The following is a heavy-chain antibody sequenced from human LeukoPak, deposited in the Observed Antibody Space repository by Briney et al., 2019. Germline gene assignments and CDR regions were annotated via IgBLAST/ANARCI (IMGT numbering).Heavy chain of an antibody. CDR3: AGTPNWFDP. J-gene: IGHJ5*02. CDR2: IYYSGST. D-gene: IGHD2-15*01. CDR1: GDSISGFY. Sequence: SETLSLTCTVSGDSISGFYWSWIRQPPGKGLEWIGYIYYSGSTNYNPSLKSRVTISVDTSKNQFSLKLSSVTAADTAVYYCAGTPNWFDPWGQGTLVTVSS. V-gene: IGHV4-59*01.